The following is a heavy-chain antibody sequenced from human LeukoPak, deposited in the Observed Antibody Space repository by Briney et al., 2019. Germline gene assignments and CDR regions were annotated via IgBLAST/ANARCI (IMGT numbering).Heavy chain of an antibody. CDR1: GFTFSSYW. Sequence: GGSLRLSCAASGFTFSSYWMHWVRQAPGKGLVWVSRINSDGSSTSYADSVKGRFTISRDNAKNTLYLQMNSLRAEDTAVYYCARGDDGDYGFYYYYYGMDVWGQGTTVTVSS. CDR2: INSDGSST. D-gene: IGHD4-17*01. V-gene: IGHV3-74*01. J-gene: IGHJ6*02. CDR3: ARGDDGDYGFYYYYYGMDV.